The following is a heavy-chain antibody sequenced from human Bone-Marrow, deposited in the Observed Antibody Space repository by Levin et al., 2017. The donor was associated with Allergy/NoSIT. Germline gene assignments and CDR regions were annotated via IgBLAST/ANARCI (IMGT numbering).Heavy chain of an antibody. Sequence: LSLTCVASGFHFNAHWMLWVRQAPGKGLVWVSRISSDGSTTNFADSVKGRFTVSRDNAKNTLNLQMNSLRAEDTAVYYCARPNYAASGVEYWGQGTLVTVSS. CDR2: ISSDGSTT. CDR3: ARPNYAASGVEY. CDR1: GFHFNAHW. V-gene: IGHV3-74*01. D-gene: IGHD2-2*01. J-gene: IGHJ4*02.